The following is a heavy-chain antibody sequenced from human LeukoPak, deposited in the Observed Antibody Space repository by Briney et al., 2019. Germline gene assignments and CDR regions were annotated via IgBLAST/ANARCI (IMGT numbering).Heavy chain of an antibody. CDR3: ARDLSLDY. CDR2: INPNSGNT. CDR1: GYTFTGYY. J-gene: IGHJ4*02. V-gene: IGHV1-18*04. Sequence: ASVKVSCKASGYTFTGYYMHWVRQAPGQGLEWMGWINPNSGNTNYAQKLQGRVTMTTDTSTSTAYMELRSLRSDDTAVYYCARDLSLDYWGQGTLVTVSS.